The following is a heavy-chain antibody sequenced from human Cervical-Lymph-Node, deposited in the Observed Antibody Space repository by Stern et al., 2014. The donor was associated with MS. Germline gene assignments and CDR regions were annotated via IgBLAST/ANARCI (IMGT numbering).Heavy chain of an antibody. CDR3: ARDETPMAPGGFDI. J-gene: IGHJ3*02. D-gene: IGHD5-18*01. CDR1: GFTFSRYG. CDR2: SWYDGTNE. V-gene: IGHV3-33*01. Sequence: VQLVESGGGVVQPGRSLRLSCATSGFTFSRYGMHWVRQAPGKGLEWVAVSWYDGTNEYYADSVKGRFTISRDNSNNPLYLQMNSLRAEDTAVYFCARDETPMAPGGFDIWGRGTMVTVSS.